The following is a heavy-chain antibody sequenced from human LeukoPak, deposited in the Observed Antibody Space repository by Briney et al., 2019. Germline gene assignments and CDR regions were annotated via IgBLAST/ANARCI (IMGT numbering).Heavy chain of an antibody. CDR3: ARAKMATSYDAFDI. CDR1: GYTFTTYA. CDR2: ISGYNGNT. Sequence: ASVKVSCKASGYTFTTYAMNWVRQAPGQGLEWMGWISGYNGNTNYAQKLQGRVTMTTDTSTSTAYMELRSLRSEDTAVYYCARAKMATSYDAFDIWGQGTMVTVSS. D-gene: IGHD5-24*01. V-gene: IGHV1-18*01. J-gene: IGHJ3*02.